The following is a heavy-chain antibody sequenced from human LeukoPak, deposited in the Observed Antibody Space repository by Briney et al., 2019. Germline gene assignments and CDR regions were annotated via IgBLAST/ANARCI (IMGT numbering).Heavy chain of an antibody. J-gene: IGHJ4*02. V-gene: IGHV4-34*01. CDR2: INHSGST. Sequence: LETLSLTCAVYGGSFSGYYWSWIRQPPGKGLEWIGEINHSGSTNYNPSLKSRVTISVDTSKNQFSLKLSSVTAANTAVYYCARGTEYYDFWSGYYRAVVAYFDYWGQGTLVTVSS. CDR1: GGSFSGYY. CDR3: ARGTEYYDFWSGYYRAVVAYFDY. D-gene: IGHD3-3*01.